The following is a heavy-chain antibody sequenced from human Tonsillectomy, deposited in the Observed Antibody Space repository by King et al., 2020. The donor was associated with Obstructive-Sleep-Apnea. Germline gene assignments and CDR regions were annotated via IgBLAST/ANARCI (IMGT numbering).Heavy chain of an antibody. Sequence: VQLVESGGGVVQPGRSLRLSCAASGFTFSSYGMHWVRQAPGKGLGWVAVIWYDGSNKYYADSVKGRFTISRDNSKNTLYLQMNSLRAEDTAVYYCARDRRGVIDYWGQGTLVTVSS. J-gene: IGHJ4*02. D-gene: IGHD3-10*01. CDR3: ARDRRGVIDY. V-gene: IGHV3-33*01. CDR1: GFTFSSYG. CDR2: IWYDGSNK.